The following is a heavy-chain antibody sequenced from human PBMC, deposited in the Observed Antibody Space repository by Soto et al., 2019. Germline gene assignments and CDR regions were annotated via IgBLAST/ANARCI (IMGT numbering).Heavy chain of an antibody. CDR2: ISFNEKTI. CDR3: ARHVGRIEAARFEY. D-gene: IGHD6-6*01. Sequence: GGSLRLSCVGSGFSFSDYYMSWLRQAPGKGPECISYISFNEKTIYYDDSVRGRFTISRDNAKNALFLQMNNLRVEDTAVYYCARHVGRIEAARFEYWGPGSLVTVSS. CDR1: GFSFSDYY. V-gene: IGHV3-11*01. J-gene: IGHJ4*02.